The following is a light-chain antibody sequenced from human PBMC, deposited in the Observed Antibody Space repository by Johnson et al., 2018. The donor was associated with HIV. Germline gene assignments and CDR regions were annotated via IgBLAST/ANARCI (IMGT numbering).Light chain of an antibody. CDR3: GTWDASLSVNV. V-gene: IGLV1-51*01. Sequence: QSVLTQPPSVSAAPGQKVTISCSGSSSNIGNNYVSWYQQLPGTAPTLLIYDNNKRPSGIPDRFSGSKSGTSATLDITGLQSGDEADYYCGTWDASLSVNVFGPGTKVTVL. J-gene: IGLJ1*01. CDR1: SSNIGNNY. CDR2: DNN.